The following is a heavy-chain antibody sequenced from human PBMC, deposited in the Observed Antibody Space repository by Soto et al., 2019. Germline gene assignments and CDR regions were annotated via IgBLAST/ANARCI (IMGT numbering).Heavy chain of an antibody. Sequence: QVQLVQSGAEVKKPGSSVKVSCKASGGTFSNYTITWVRQAPGQGLEWMGRLIPILGLANYAQKFRGRVTITAYKSTTTAYMELRSLRSEDTAMYYCARFKLGEDYWGQGTLVTVSS. V-gene: IGHV1-69*02. J-gene: IGHJ4*02. CDR3: ARFKLGEDY. D-gene: IGHD3-16*01. CDR2: LIPILGLA. CDR1: GGTFSNYT.